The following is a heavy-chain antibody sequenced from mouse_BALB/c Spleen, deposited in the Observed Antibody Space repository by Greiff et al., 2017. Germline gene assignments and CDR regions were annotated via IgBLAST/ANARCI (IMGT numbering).Heavy chain of an antibody. J-gene: IGHJ2*01. Sequence: EVQVVESGPGLVKPSQSLSLTCSVTGYSITSGYYWNWIRQFPGNKLEWMGYISYDGSNNYNPSLKNRISITRDTSKNQFFLKLNSVTTEDTATYYCARGANHFDYWGQGTTLTVSS. V-gene: IGHV3-6*02. D-gene: IGHD1-1*01. CDR3: ARGANHFDY. CDR2: ISYDGSN. CDR1: GYSITSGYY.